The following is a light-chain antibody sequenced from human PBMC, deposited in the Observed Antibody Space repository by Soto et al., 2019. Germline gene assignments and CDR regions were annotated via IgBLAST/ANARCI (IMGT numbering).Light chain of an antibody. Sequence: DIQMTQSPSSLSASVGERVTITCRASQSITGYLNWYKHKPAKAPKLLIYAAYSLKSGVPSRFSGSFSGTDFTLTISSLQPEDSATYYCHQIYSTTWKFGQGTKVESK. J-gene: IGKJ1*01. V-gene: IGKV1-39*01. CDR3: HQIYSTTWK. CDR2: AAY. CDR1: QSITGY.